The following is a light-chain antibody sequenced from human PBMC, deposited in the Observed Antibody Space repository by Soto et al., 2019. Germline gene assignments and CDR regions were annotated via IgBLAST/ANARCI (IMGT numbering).Light chain of an antibody. CDR1: RSDVGSYNS. CDR2: EVT. V-gene: IGLV2-23*02. Sequence: QSVLTQPASVSGSPRQSITISCTGTRSDVGSYNSIAWYQQHPGKAPRVVIFEVTKRPSGISDRFSGSKSGYTASLRISGLQAEDEAHYFCLSYAGNSIWLFGGGTKVTVL. J-gene: IGLJ2*01. CDR3: LSYAGNSIWL.